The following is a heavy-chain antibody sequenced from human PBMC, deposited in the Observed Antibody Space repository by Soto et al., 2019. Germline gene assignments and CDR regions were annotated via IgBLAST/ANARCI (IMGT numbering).Heavy chain of an antibody. CDR1: GGTFSSYV. J-gene: IGHJ1*01. Sequence: QVQLVQSGAEVKKPGSSVKVSCKASGGTFSSYVISWLRQAPGQGLECMGGIIPQFGTANYAQKFQGRVTFSADESTTTAYMELRRLRSEDSAVYFCARVWNDFPHWGQGTLVIVSS. CDR2: IIPQFGTA. V-gene: IGHV1-69*01. D-gene: IGHD1-1*01. CDR3: ARVWNDFPH.